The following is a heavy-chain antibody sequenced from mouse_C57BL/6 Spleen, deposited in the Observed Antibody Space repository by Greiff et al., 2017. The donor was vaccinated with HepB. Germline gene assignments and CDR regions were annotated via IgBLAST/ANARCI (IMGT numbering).Heavy chain of an antibody. J-gene: IGHJ2*01. V-gene: IGHV14-4*01. Sequence: EVQLQQSGAELVRPGASVKLSCTASGFNIKDDYMHWVKQRPEQGLEWIGWIDPENGDTEYASKFQGKATITADTSSKPAYLQLSSLTSEDTAGYYCTRVTINYFDYWGQGTTLTVSS. D-gene: IGHD2-12*01. CDR3: TRVTINYFDY. CDR2: IDPENGDT. CDR1: GFNIKDDY.